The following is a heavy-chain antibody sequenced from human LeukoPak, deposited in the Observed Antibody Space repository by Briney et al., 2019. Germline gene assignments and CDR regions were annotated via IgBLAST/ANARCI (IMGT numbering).Heavy chain of an antibody. J-gene: IGHJ6*02. Sequence: GASVKVSCKASGYTVTSYGISWVRQAPGQGLEWMGWISAYNGNTNYAQKLQGRVTMTTDTSTSAGYMELRSLSSDDTAVYYCAREPADPEDIVLIKYYYYYYGIDVWGQGTTVTVSS. V-gene: IGHV1-18*01. CDR3: AREPADPEDIVLIKYYYYYYGIDV. CDR1: GYTVTSYG. D-gene: IGHD2-8*01. CDR2: ISAYNGNT.